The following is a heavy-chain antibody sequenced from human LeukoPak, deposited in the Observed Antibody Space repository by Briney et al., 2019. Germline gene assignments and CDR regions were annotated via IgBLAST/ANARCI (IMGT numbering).Heavy chain of an antibody. CDR3: ARDQRDGYNYAGIDY. CDR2: ISSSSSYI. J-gene: IGHJ4*02. Sequence: PGGSLRLSCAASGFTFSSYSMNWVRQAPGKGLEWVSSISSSSSYIYYADSVRGRFTISRDNSKNTLYLQMNSLRAEDTAVYYCARDQRDGYNYAGIDYWGQGTLVTVSS. D-gene: IGHD5-24*01. CDR1: GFTFSSYS. V-gene: IGHV3-21*01.